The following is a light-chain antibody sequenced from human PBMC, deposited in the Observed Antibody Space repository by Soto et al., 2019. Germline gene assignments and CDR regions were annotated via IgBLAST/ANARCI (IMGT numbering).Light chain of an antibody. CDR3: LQYNTFPYT. J-gene: IGKJ2*01. CDR2: DAS. V-gene: IGKV1-5*01. CDR1: QSVSSW. Sequence: DIQMTQSPSTLSASIGDRVTITCRASQSVSSWLAWYHQKPGKAPELLIYDASSLESGVPFRFSGRGSGTEFILTISSLQPDDFATYYCLQYNTFPYTFGLGTKVDIK.